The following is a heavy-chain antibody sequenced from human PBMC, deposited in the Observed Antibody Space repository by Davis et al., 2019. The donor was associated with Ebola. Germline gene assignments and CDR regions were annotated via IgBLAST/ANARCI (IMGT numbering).Heavy chain of an antibody. CDR3: ARLWFGEVGFDY. Sequence: AASVKVSCKASGYTFTNYYMHWVRQAPGQGLEWMGRINPYSGGTNYAQKFQGRVTMTRDTSISTAYMELSRLTSDDTAVYYCARLWFGEVGFDYWGQGTLVTVSS. J-gene: IGHJ4*02. V-gene: IGHV1-2*06. D-gene: IGHD3-10*01. CDR2: INPYSGGT. CDR1: GYTFTNYY.